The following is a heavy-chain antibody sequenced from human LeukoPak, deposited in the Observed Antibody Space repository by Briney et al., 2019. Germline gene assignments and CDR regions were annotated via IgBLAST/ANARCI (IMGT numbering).Heavy chain of an antibody. J-gene: IGHJ4*02. CDR1: GFNFRGYN. V-gene: IGHV3-21*06. Sequence: GGSLTLSCAASGFNFRGYNMNWVRQAPGKGLEWVSSMSTSSTYIYYADSIKGRFTISRDDARSLLYLQMDSLSAEDTAVCYCVRDFAFGFCNTTTCRYPFDSWGQGTLVTVSS. CDR3: VRDFAFGFCNTTTCRYPFDS. CDR2: MSTSSTYI. D-gene: IGHD3-16*01.